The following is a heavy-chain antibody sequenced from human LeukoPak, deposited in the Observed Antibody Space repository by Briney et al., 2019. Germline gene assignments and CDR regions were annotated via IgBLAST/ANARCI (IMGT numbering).Heavy chain of an antibody. J-gene: IGHJ3*02. D-gene: IGHD3-22*01. CDR1: GGSISSYY. V-gene: IGHV4-39*01. CDR3: ARHPDYYDSSGYYYVGPDAFDI. Sequence: SETLSLTCTVSGGSISSYYWGWIRQPPGKGLEWIGSIYYSGSTYYNPSLKSRVTISVDTSKNQFSLKLSSVTAADTAVYYCARHPDYYDSSGYYYVGPDAFDIWGQGTMVTVSS. CDR2: IYYSGST.